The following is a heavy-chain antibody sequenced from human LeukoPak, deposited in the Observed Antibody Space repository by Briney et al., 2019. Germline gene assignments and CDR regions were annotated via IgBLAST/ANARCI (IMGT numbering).Heavy chain of an antibody. V-gene: IGHV3-23*01. CDR3: AKGEILTGPYNWFDP. CDR1: GFTFSSYA. CDR2: ISGSGGST. D-gene: IGHD3-9*01. J-gene: IGHJ5*02. Sequence: GGSLRLSCAASGFTFSSYAMSWVRQAPGKGLEWVSAISGSGGSTYYAGSVKGRFTISRDNSKNTLYLQMNSLRAEDTAVYYCAKGEILTGPYNWFDPWGQGTLVTVSS.